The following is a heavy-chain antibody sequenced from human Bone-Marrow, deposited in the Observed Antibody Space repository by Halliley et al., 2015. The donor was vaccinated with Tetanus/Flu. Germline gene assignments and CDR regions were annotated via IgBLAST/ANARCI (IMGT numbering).Heavy chain of an antibody. V-gene: IGHV4-34*01. CDR2: ISHSGSM. D-gene: IGHD1-20*01. Sequence: EGFGEISHSGSMKPNPSLKGRVTIPVDTSKNQFSLKLSSVTAADTAVYYCARVLDNWNTGVFDSWGQGILVTVSS. J-gene: IGHJ4*02. CDR3: ARVLDNWNTGVFDS.